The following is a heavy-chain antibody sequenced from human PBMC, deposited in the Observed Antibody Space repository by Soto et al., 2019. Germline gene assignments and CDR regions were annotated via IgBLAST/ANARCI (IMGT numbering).Heavy chain of an antibody. V-gene: IGHV3-23*01. Sequence: DVQLLESGGGLVQPGGALRLYCAPSGFTFIGFIMDWGRRAPGKGLEWVSENNPRGDVTKYAESVKGRFTVSRNNSRNSLYLQLSSLRVDDTAVYYCAKRLCAVGGPFHYWGQGTLVTVSS. CDR1: GFTFIGFI. CDR2: NNPRGDVT. CDR3: AKRLCAVGGPFHY. D-gene: IGHD2-15*01. J-gene: IGHJ4*02.